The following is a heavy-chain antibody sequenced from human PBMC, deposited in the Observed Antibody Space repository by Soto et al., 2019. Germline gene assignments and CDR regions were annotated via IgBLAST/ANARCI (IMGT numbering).Heavy chain of an antibody. CDR3: AKAGSQQQLPLGMDV. CDR1: GGTFSSYA. CDR2: IIPIFGTA. V-gene: IGHV1-69*13. D-gene: IGHD6-13*01. Sequence: SVKVSCKASGGTFSSYAISWVRQAPGQGLEWMGGIIPIFGTANYAQKFQGRVTITADESTSTAYMELSSLRSEDTAVYYCAKAGSQQQLPLGMDVWGQGTTVTVSS. J-gene: IGHJ6*02.